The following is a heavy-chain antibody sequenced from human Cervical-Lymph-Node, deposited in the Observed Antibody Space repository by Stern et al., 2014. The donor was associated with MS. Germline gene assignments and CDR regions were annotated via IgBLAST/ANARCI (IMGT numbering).Heavy chain of an antibody. CDR1: GFTVSKNY. J-gene: IGHJ3*01. CDR2: IYTDGST. D-gene: IGHD3-3*01. Sequence: EVQLVQSGGGLIQPGGSLRLSCAAPGFTVSKNYMSWVRQAPGKGLEWVSLIYTDGSTYYAGSVNGRFTISRDSTKNQLFLQMNSLRAEDTAMYYCARAIFGVNTAAMAPDAFDSWGQGTMVTVSS. CDR3: ARAIFGVNTAAMAPDAFDS. V-gene: IGHV3-53*01.